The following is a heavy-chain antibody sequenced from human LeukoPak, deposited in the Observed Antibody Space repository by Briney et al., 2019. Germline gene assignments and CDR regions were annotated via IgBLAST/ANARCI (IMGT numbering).Heavy chain of an antibody. CDR3: ARGRFDP. CDR2: INHSGST. V-gene: IGHV4-34*01. CDR1: GGSFSGYY. Sequence: SETLSLTCALYGGSFSGYYWSWIRQPPGKGLEWIGEINHSGSTNYNPSLKSRVTISVDTSKNQFSLKLSSVTAADTAVYYCARGRFDPWGQGTLVTVSS. J-gene: IGHJ5*02.